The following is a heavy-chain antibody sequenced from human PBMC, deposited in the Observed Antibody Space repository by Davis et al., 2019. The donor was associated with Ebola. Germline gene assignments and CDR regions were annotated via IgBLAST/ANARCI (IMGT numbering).Heavy chain of an antibody. Sequence: MPSETLSLTCTVSGGSMRPYYWSWIRQPPGKGLEWIGYIYYSGSTNYNPSLKSRLTISVDTSKNQFSLKLNSVTAADTAVYYCARLGDSSGYDVWGQGTTVTVSS. CDR2: IYYSGST. D-gene: IGHD3-22*01. J-gene: IGHJ6*02. V-gene: IGHV4-59*08. CDR1: GGSMRPYY. CDR3: ARLGDSSGYDV.